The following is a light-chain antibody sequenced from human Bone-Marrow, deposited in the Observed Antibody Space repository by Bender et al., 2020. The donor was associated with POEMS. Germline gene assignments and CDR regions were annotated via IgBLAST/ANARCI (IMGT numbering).Light chain of an antibody. CDR3: QVWDSRTDQVV. Sequence: SYVLTQPPSVSVAPGQTARISCGGNSIGSKSVHWYQQKPGQAPVLVVNDDSDWPSGIPERFSGSNSGNTATLTISRVEAGDEADYYCQVWDSRTDQVVFGGGTKLTVL. J-gene: IGLJ2*01. V-gene: IGLV3-21*02. CDR2: DDS. CDR1: SIGSKS.